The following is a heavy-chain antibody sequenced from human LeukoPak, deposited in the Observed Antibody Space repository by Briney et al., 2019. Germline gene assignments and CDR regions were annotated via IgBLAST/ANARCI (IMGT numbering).Heavy chain of an antibody. CDR3: AGQYYDFWSGYDYYYYYMDV. J-gene: IGHJ6*03. V-gene: IGHV4-59*01. CDR2: IYYSGST. Sequence: SETLSLTCTVSGGSISSYYWSWLRQPPGKGLEWIGYIYYSGSTNYNPSLKSRVTISVDTSKNQFSLKLSSVTAADTAVYYCAGQYYDFWSGYDYYYYYMDVWGKGTTVTVSS. D-gene: IGHD3-3*01. CDR1: GGSISSYY.